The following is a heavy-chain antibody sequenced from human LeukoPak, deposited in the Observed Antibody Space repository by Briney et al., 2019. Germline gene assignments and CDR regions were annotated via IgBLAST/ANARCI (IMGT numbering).Heavy chain of an antibody. CDR1: GGSISSSYYY. CDR2: IYYSGST. D-gene: IGHD3-3*01. V-gene: IGHV4-31*03. Sequence: SETLSLTCTVSGGSISSSYYYWGWIRQPPGKGLEWIGYIYYSGSTYYNPSLKSRVTISVDTFKNQFSLKLSSVTAADTAVYYCARAGGFFSPFGYWGRGTLVTVSS. J-gene: IGHJ4*02. CDR3: ARAGGFFSPFGY.